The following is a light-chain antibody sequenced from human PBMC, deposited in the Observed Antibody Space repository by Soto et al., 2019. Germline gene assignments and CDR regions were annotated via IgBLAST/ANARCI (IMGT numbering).Light chain of an antibody. CDR2: GAS. Sequence: ELVLTQSPGTLSLSPGERATLSCRASHSVGSSHLAWYQQKPGQAPRLLIYGASSRATGVPDRFSGSGSGTDFTLTISRLEPEDSAVYYCQQYVGWTFGQGTKVEIK. V-gene: IGKV3-20*01. CDR3: QQYVGWT. J-gene: IGKJ1*01. CDR1: HSVGSSH.